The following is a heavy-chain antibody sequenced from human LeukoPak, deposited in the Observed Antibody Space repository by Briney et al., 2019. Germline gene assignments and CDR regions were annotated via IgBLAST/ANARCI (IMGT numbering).Heavy chain of an antibody. Sequence: GGSLRLSCAASGFTFSSYAMHWVRQAPGKGLEWVAVILYDGSNKYYADSVKGRFTISRDNSKNTVYLQMKSLRAEDTAVYHCAKGGYSGSYQDAFDIWGQGTMVTVSS. CDR1: GFTFSSYA. V-gene: IGHV3-30*18. CDR2: ILYDGSNK. D-gene: IGHD1-26*01. CDR3: AKGGYSGSYQDAFDI. J-gene: IGHJ3*02.